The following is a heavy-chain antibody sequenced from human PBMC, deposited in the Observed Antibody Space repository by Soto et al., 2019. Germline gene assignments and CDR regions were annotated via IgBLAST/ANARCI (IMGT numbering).Heavy chain of an antibody. Sequence: EVQLVESGGGLVEPGGSLRLSCAASGFTFSDHYMDWVRQAPGKGLEWIGRVRNKANSYTTEYAASVRGRFTVSRDDSKNSLYLQMIGLKTEDTAMYYCVRNLASGGTYYFDYWGQGTLVTVSS. CDR3: VRNLASGGTYYFDY. V-gene: IGHV3-72*01. J-gene: IGHJ4*02. CDR2: VRNKANSYTT. D-gene: IGHD2-15*01. CDR1: GFTFSDHY.